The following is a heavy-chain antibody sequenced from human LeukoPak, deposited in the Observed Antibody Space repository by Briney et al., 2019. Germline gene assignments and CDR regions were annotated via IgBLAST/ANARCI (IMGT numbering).Heavy chain of an antibody. CDR3: AKNPQGTTYSSSWYYFDY. V-gene: IGHV3-23*01. D-gene: IGHD6-13*01. CDR1: GFTFSSYA. J-gene: IGHJ4*02. Sequence: GGSLRLSCAASGFTFSSYAISWVRQAPGKGLEWVSAISGSGGSTYYADSVKGRFTISRDNSKNTLYLQMNSLRAEDTAVYYCAKNPQGTTYSSSWYYFDYWGQGTLVTVSS. CDR2: ISGSGGST.